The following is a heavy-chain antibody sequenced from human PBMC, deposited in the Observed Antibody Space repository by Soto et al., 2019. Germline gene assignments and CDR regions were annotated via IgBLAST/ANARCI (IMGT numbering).Heavy chain of an antibody. Sequence: QVQLQESGPGLVKPSGTLSLTCAVSGGSISSSNWWSWVRQPPGKGLEWIGEIYHSGSTNYNPSPKGRVTISVDKSKNQLPLKLSSVTAADTAVYYCARSPDSSGYYPRWYYYGMDVWGQGTTVTVSS. J-gene: IGHJ6*02. CDR2: IYHSGST. CDR3: ARSPDSSGYYPRWYYYGMDV. V-gene: IGHV4-4*02. D-gene: IGHD3-22*01. CDR1: GGSISSSNW.